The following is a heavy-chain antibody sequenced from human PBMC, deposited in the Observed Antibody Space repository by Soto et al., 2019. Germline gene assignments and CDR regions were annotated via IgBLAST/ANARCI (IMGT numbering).Heavy chain of an antibody. D-gene: IGHD2-8*01. V-gene: IGHV3-30*18. CDR3: AKDQSGYCTNGVCYEAYGMDV. J-gene: IGHJ6*02. Sequence: GGSLSVSCAASVFTFSSYGRHWLLQSPFKGLDWVAVISYDGSNKYYADSVKGRFTISRDNSKNTLYLQMNSLRAEDTAVYYCAKDQSGYCTNGVCYEAYGMDVWGQGTTVTVSS. CDR1: VFTFSSYG. CDR2: ISYDGSNK.